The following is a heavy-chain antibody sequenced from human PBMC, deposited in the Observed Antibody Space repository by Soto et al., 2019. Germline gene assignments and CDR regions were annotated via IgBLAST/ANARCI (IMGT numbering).Heavy chain of an antibody. J-gene: IGHJ6*02. D-gene: IGHD3-10*01. CDR1: GGTFSSYA. Sequence: QVQLVQSGAEVKKPGSSVKVSCKASGGTFSSYAISWVRQAPGQGLEWMGGIIPIFGTANYVQKFQGRVTITADESTSTAYMELSSLRSEDTAVYYCARDLYGSFYYYYGMDVWGQGTTVTDSS. V-gene: IGHV1-69*12. CDR3: ARDLYGSFYYYYGMDV. CDR2: IIPIFGTA.